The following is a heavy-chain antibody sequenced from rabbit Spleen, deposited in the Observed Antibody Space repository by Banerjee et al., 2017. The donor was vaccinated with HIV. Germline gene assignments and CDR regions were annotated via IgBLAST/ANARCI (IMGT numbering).Heavy chain of an antibody. CDR3: VRDSSSVGGDYDPDYYSL. CDR2: IDPLFENT. CDR1: GFDFSAYG. Sequence: QEQLVESGGGLVQPGGFLPLSCKASGFDFSAYGVSWVRQAPGKGLEWIGYIDPLFENTYCASRVNDRFSAARHNAQNTLYLQLNSLTDADTATYSGVRDSSSVGGDYDPDYYSLWGPGTLVTVS. V-gene: IGHV1S47*01. J-gene: IGHJ4*01. D-gene: IGHD2-1*01.